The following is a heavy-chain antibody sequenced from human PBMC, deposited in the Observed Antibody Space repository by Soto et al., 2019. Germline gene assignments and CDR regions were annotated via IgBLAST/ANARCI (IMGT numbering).Heavy chain of an antibody. CDR1: GFTFSGRP. CDR2: MDNAGPDS. V-gene: IGHV3-74*01. Sequence: EVQLVESGGGLVQPGGSLRLSCAASGFTFSGRPMHWVRQAPGKGLVWVSGMDNAGPDSTYADSVKGRFTSSRDNAKNMLYLQMNSLRVEDTAVYYCARGWFGPDVWGKGTTVTVSS. D-gene: IGHD3-10*01. CDR3: ARGWFGPDV. J-gene: IGHJ6*04.